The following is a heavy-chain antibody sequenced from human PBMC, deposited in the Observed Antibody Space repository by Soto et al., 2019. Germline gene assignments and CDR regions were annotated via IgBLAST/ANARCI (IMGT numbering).Heavy chain of an antibody. V-gene: IGHV1-8*01. CDR3: ARETDTSMVDY. J-gene: IGHJ4*02. CDR1: GFNFSTYY. D-gene: IGHD5-18*01. Sequence: QVPLVQSGAEVKKPGASVKVSCQTSGFNFSTYYLNWVRQAAGQGPEWMGWLNPRNGQTGYVQKFRGRVTMTRDTSIATVYLELSGLTSEDTAIYFCARETDTSMVDYWGQGTLVTVSS. CDR2: LNPRNGQT.